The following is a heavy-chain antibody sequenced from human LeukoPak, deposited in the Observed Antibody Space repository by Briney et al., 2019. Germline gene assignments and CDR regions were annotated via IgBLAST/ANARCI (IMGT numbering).Heavy chain of an antibody. V-gene: IGHV3-13*01. Sequence: GGSLRLSCAASGFSFSIYDMHWVRQATGKGLEWVSGIGTAGDTYYSDSVKGRLTISRENALNSLYLQMNSLRAGDTAVYYCARDILSGWFDYWGQGTLVTVSS. J-gene: IGHJ4*02. CDR2: IGTAGDT. CDR3: ARDILSGWFDY. D-gene: IGHD6-19*01. CDR1: GFSFSIYD.